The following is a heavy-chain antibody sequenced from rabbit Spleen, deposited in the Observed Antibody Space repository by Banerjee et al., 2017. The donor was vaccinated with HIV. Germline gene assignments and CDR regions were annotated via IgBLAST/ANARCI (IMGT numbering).Heavy chain of an antibody. V-gene: IGHV1S40*01. CDR3: ARDTSSSFSSYGMDL. CDR2: IEGGSSGFT. Sequence: QSLEESGGDLVKPGASLTLTCIASGVSFSISSYMCWVRQAPGKGLEWIACIEGGSSGFTYFASWAKGRFTISKTSSTTVTLQMTSLTAADTATYFCARDTSSSFSSYGMDLWGQGTLVTFS. CDR1: GVSFSISSY. D-gene: IGHD1-1*01. J-gene: IGHJ6*01.